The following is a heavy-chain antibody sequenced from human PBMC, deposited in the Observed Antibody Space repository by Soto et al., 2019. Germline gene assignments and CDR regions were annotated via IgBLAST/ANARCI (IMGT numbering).Heavy chain of an antibody. CDR2: IIPIFGTA. V-gene: IGHV1-69*01. CDR3: ARGSEFTPSHHLSGSYYSFYGMDV. CDR1: GGTFSSYD. D-gene: IGHD1-26*01. J-gene: IGHJ6*02. Sequence: QVQLVQSGAEVKKPGSSVKVSCKASGGTFSSYDISWVRQAPGQGLEWMGGIIPIFGTANYAQKFQGRVRITADQSTSTAYLELSSLRSEDTAVYYCARGSEFTPSHHLSGSYYSFYGMDVWGQGTTVTISS.